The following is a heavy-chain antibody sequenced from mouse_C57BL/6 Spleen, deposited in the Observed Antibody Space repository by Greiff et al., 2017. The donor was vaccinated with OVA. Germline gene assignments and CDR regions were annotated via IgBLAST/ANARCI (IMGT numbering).Heavy chain of an antibody. V-gene: IGHV1-82*01. CDR1: GYAFSSSW. D-gene: IGHD2-4*01. J-gene: IGHJ4*01. CDR2: IYPGDGDT. CDR3: ARGGDYEKMDY. Sequence: QVQLKQSGPELVKPGASVKISCKASGYAFSSSWMNWVKQRPGKGLEWIGRIYPGDGDTNYNGKVKGKATLTADKSSSTAYMQLSSLTSEDSAVYFCARGGDYEKMDYWGQGTSVTVSS.